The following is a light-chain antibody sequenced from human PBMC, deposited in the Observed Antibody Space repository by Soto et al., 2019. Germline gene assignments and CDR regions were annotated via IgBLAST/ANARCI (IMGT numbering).Light chain of an antibody. CDR3: QQCRIWPPIT. Sequence: EIVLTQSPATLSLSPGERATLSCRASQSVDSYLAWYQQKPGQAPRLLIYDASNRATGIPARLSGSGSGTDFTLTISSLEPEDFAVYYCQQCRIWPPITFGQGTRLEIK. CDR1: QSVDSY. CDR2: DAS. V-gene: IGKV3-11*01. J-gene: IGKJ5*01.